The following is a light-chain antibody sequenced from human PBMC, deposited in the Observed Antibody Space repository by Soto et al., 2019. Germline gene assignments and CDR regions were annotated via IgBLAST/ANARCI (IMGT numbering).Light chain of an antibody. CDR3: SSYTSSSTPLFV. CDR1: SSDVGGYNY. Sequence: QSALTQPASVSGSPGQSITISCTGTSSDVGGYNYVSWYQQHPGKAPKLMIYDVSSRPSGVSNRFSGSKSGNTASLTISGLQAEDEAGYYCSSYTSSSTPLFVFGTGTKVT. J-gene: IGLJ1*01. V-gene: IGLV2-14*01. CDR2: DVS.